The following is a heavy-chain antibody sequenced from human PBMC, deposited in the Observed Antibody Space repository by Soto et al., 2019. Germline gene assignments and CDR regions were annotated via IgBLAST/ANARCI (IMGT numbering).Heavy chain of an antibody. V-gene: IGHV2-5*02. CDR1: GFSLSTYGVG. CDR3: AHRPSSYGSRFSSPPFDY. CDR2: IYWDDDK. J-gene: IGHJ4*02. D-gene: IGHD3-10*01. Sequence: QITLKESGPTLVKPTQTLTLTCTFSGFSLSTYGVGVGWIRQSQGKTLEWLGIIYWDDDKRYSPSLKTRIAITKDTSKNLVVHTITHMDPADTPTYCSAHRPSSYGSRFSSPPFDYWGQGTLVTVSS.